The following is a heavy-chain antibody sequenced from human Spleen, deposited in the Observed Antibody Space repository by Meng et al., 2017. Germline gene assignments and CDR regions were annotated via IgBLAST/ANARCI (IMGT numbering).Heavy chain of an antibody. J-gene: IGHJ4*02. CDR2: IYHSGST. CDR3: ARDRAYSSSPLPLDY. V-gene: IGHV4-38-2*02. CDR1: GYSISSGYY. Sequence: SETLSLTCTVSGYSISSGYYWGWIRQPPGKGLEWIGSIYHSGSTYYNPSLKSRVTISVDTSKNQFSLKLSSVTAADTAVYYCARDRAYSSSPLPLDYWGQGTLVTVSS. D-gene: IGHD6-13*01.